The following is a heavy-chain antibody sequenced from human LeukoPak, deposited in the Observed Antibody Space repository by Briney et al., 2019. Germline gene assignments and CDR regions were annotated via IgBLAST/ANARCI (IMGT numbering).Heavy chain of an antibody. J-gene: IGHJ4*02. V-gene: IGHV1-69*04. CDR2: IIPILGIA. CDR3: ARDPSFDSDDY. Sequence: EASVKVSSKAPGGTLSSFAISGGREALGQGLGWMGRIIPILGIANYAQKFQGRVTITADKSTSTAYMELSSLRSEDTAVYYCARDPSFDSDDYWGQGTLVTVSS. CDR1: GGTLSSFA. D-gene: IGHD3-9*01.